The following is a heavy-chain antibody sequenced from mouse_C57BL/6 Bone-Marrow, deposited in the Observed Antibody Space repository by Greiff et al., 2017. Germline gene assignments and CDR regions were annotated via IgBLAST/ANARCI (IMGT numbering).Heavy chain of an antibody. J-gene: IGHJ2*01. CDR2: IYPRDGST. Sequence: QVQLQQQSGPELVKPGASVKLSCKASGYTFTSYDINWVKQRPGQGLEWIGWIYPRDGSTKYNEKFKGKATLTVDTSSSTAYMELHSLTSEDSAVYFCARWDGYFPFDYWGQGTTLTVSS. CDR3: ARWDGYFPFDY. V-gene: IGHV1-85*01. CDR1: GYTFTSYD. D-gene: IGHD2-3*01.